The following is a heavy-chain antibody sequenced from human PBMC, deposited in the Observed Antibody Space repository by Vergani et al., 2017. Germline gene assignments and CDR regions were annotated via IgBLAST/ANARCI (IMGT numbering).Heavy chain of an antibody. V-gene: IGHV3-7*01. CDR2: INQDGSQK. D-gene: IGHD6-19*01. CDR1: GFTFSSYW. J-gene: IGHJ4*02. Sequence: EVQLVDSGGGLVQPGGSLRLSCAASGFTFSSYWMNWVRQAQGKGLEWVANINQDGSQKQYVDSVKGRFTISRDNAKNSLYLQMNSLRAEDTAVYHCARTRYSSNSKDYWGQGTLVTVSS. CDR3: ARTRYSSNSKDY.